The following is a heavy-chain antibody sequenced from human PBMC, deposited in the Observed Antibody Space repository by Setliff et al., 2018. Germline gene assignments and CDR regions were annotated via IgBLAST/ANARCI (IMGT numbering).Heavy chain of an antibody. Sequence: ASVKVSCKASGFTFTDYLMNWMRQAPGQGLEWMGWISAYNGYIVYAQKFQGRVTMTTDTSTTTAYMEVRSLRSDDTAVYYCARDRKEIVVKPPAASLDYWGQGTQVTVSS. J-gene: IGHJ4*02. V-gene: IGHV1-18*01. CDR3: ARDRKEIVVKPPAASLDY. CDR1: GFTFTDYL. D-gene: IGHD2-2*01. CDR2: ISAYNGYI.